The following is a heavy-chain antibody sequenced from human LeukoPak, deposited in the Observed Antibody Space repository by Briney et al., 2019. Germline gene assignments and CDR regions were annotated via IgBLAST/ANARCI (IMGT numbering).Heavy chain of an antibody. CDR1: GFTFSSYG. V-gene: IGHV3-30*02. J-gene: IGHJ4*02. D-gene: IGHD4-11*01. CDR3: AKATLLHYYFDY. Sequence: GGSLRLSCAASGFTFSSYGMHWVRQAPGKGLEWVAFIRYDGSNKYYADSVKGRFTISRDNSKNTLYLQMNSLRAEDTAVYYCAKATLLHYYFDYWGQGTLVTVSS. CDR2: IRYDGSNK.